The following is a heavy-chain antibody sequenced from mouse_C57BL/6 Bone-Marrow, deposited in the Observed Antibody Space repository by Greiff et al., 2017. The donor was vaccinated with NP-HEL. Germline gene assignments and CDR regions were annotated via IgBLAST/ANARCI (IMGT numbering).Heavy chain of an antibody. CDR2: IYPSDSET. CDR1: GYTFTSYW. D-gene: IGHD1-1*01. Sequence: QVQLQQPGAELVRPGSSVKLSCKASGYTFTSYWMDWVKQRPGQGLEWIGNIYPSDSETHYNQKFKDKATLTVDKSSSTAYMQLSSLTSEDSAVYYCARSPNYGSSYRYYFDYWGQGTTLTVSS. J-gene: IGHJ2*01. CDR3: ARSPNYGSSYRYYFDY. V-gene: IGHV1-61*01.